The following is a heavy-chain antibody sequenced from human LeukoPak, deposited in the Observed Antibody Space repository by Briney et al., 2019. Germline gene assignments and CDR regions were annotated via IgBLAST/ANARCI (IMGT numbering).Heavy chain of an antibody. Sequence: GGSLRLSCAASGFTFSTYWMHWVRQAPGKGPVWVSQINTDGNSTTYAHSVKGRFTVSRDNAKNTLYLQMNSLRAEDTAVYDCARELASGEWGQGTLVTVSS. CDR1: GFTFSTYW. V-gene: IGHV3-74*01. CDR2: INTDGNST. CDR3: ARELASGE. J-gene: IGHJ4*02. D-gene: IGHD6-13*01.